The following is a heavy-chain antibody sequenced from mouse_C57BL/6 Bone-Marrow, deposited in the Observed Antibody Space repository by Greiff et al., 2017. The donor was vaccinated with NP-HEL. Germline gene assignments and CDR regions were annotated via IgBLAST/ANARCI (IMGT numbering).Heavy chain of an antibody. CDR3: ARPYYYGSRGDWYFDV. CDR2: IRNKANGYTT. D-gene: IGHD1-1*01. J-gene: IGHJ1*03. V-gene: IGHV7-3*01. Sequence: EVKLVESGGGLVQPGGSLSLSCAASGFTFTDYYMSWVRQPPGKALEWLGFIRNKANGYTTEYSASVKGRFTISRDNSQSILYLQMNALRAEDSATYYCARPYYYGSRGDWYFDVWGTGTTVTVSS. CDR1: GFTFTDYY.